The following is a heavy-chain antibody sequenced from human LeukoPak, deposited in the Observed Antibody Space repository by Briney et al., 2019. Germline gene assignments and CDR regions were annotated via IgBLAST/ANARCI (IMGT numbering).Heavy chain of an antibody. Sequence: QPGGSLRLSCIAPGFTFSSYEMNWVRQAPGKGLEWVSFISISGATIYYADSVKGRFTISRDNAKNSLYLQTHSLRAEDTAVYYCARGGSSGYNYNAFDIWGQGTMVTVSS. V-gene: IGHV3-48*03. J-gene: IGHJ3*02. D-gene: IGHD3-22*01. CDR3: ARGGSSGYNYNAFDI. CDR2: ISISGATI. CDR1: GFTFSSYE.